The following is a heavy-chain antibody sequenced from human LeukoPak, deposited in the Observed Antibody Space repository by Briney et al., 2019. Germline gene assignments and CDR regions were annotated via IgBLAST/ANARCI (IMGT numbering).Heavy chain of an antibody. Sequence: GGSLRLSCAASGFTFSSYSMNWVRQAPGEGLEWVSYISSLSGTIYYADSVKGRFTISRDNAKNSLYLQMDSLRAEDTAVYYCAREFGVLTYYYDSSDPKYFDYWGQGTLVTVSS. V-gene: IGHV3-48*01. CDR1: GFTFSSYS. CDR3: AREFGVLTYYYDSSDPKYFDY. CDR2: ISSLSGTI. J-gene: IGHJ4*02. D-gene: IGHD3-22*01.